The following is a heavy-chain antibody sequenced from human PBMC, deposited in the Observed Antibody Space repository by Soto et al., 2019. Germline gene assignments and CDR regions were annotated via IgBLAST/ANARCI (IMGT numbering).Heavy chain of an antibody. CDR2: INAGNGNT. V-gene: IGHV1-3*01. D-gene: IGHD6-13*01. CDR3: ARAEPSIAAADY. Sequence: QVQLVQSGAEVKKPGASVKVSCKASGYTFTSYAMHWVRQAPGQRLEWMGWINAGNGNTKYSQKFQGRVTITRDTSGSAAYMELSSLRSEDTAVYYCARAEPSIAAADYWGQGTLVTVSS. J-gene: IGHJ4*02. CDR1: GYTFTSYA.